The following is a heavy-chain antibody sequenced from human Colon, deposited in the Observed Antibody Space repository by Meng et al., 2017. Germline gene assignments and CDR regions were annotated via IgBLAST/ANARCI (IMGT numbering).Heavy chain of an antibody. CDR1: GGSIKSGGYH. CDR2: MSDSGTT. V-gene: IGHV4-31*03. CDR3: ARDTLYGTDY. J-gene: IGHJ4*02. Sequence: QVHLHESGPGLVRPSVYLSLVCTVSGGSIKSGGYHWSWVRQHPGKGLEYIGFMSDSGTTDYNPSLRSRVSISEIGSSKNQFSLTLRSVTAADTATYFCARDTLYGTDYWGQGVLVTVSS. D-gene: IGHD4-17*01.